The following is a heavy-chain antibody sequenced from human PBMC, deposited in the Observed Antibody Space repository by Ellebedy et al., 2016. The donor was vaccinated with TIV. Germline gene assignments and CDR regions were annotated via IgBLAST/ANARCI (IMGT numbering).Heavy chain of an antibody. D-gene: IGHD5-24*01. Sequence: PGGSLRLSCAASGFTVSSNYMSWVRQTPGKGLEWVSVIYKDGNAYYADSGRGRFTLSRHNSKNKLNLQMNSLTPEDTAVYYCAREGYGRDGFNWLDHWGQGTLVTVSP. J-gene: IGHJ4*02. CDR1: GFTVSSNY. CDR3: AREGYGRDGFNWLDH. V-gene: IGHV3-53*04. CDR2: IYKDGNA.